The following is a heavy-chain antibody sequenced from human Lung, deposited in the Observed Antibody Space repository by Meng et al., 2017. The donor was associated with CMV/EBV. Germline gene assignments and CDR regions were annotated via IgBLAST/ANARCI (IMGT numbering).Heavy chain of an antibody. CDR2: INAGNGNT. J-gene: IGHJ5*02. D-gene: IGHD3-10*01. Sequence: WKASGYTVTGYAMRWVRQAPGQRLEWMGWINAGNGNTKYSQKFQGRVTITRDTSASTAYMELSSLRSEDTAVYYCAREGVRGSWFDPWGQGTLVTVSS. CDR1: GYTVTGYA. CDR3: AREGVRGSWFDP. V-gene: IGHV1-3*01.